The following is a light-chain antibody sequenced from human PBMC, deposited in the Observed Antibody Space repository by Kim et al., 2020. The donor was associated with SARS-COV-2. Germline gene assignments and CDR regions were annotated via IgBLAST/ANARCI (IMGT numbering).Light chain of an antibody. CDR3: QQRSRWPLT. CDR1: ESVSSS. V-gene: IGKV3-11*01. Sequence: SLFPGERATLSCRASESVSSSVAWYQQKAGQAPRLLIYDASKRATGLPARFSGGGSGTDFTLTISGLEPDDFAVYYCQQRSRWPLTFGGGTKLEI. CDR2: DAS. J-gene: IGKJ4*01.